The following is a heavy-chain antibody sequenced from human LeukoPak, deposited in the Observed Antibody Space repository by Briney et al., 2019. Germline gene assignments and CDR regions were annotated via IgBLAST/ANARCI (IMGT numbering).Heavy chain of an antibody. CDR2: ISAYNGNT. J-gene: IGHJ6*02. Sequence: ASVKVSCKASGYTFTSYGISWVRQAPGQGLEWMGWISAYNGNTNYAKKFQGRVTLTTDTSTSTAYMELRSLRSDDTALYYCATYCTGGSCDSEGYYYGMDAWGQGTTVTVSS. D-gene: IGHD2-15*01. V-gene: IGHV1-18*01. CDR1: GYTFTSYG. CDR3: ATYCTGGSCDSEGYYYGMDA.